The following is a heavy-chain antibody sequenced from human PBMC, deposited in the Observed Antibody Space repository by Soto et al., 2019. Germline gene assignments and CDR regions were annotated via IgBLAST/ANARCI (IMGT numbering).Heavy chain of an antibody. J-gene: IGHJ4*01. Sequence: SVKVSCKASGGAFSSYAISWVRPAPGQGLEWVGGIIPTVGPANYAQKFQGRVTITADKSPSTVYLELSSRRAEETAVYYCAGVEDILTGYFPFDYWG. CDR2: IIPTVGPA. CDR1: GGAFSSYA. D-gene: IGHD3-9*01. V-gene: IGHV1-69*06. CDR3: AGVEDILTGYFPFDY.